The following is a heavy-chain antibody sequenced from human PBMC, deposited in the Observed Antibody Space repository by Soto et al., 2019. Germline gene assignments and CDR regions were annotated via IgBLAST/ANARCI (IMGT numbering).Heavy chain of an antibody. CDR2: VYYSGSI. J-gene: IGHJ5*02. CDR1: GGSVNSGIHY. D-gene: IGHD5-18*01. CDR3: ARFPLYSYGSANWFDP. Sequence: SETLSLTCAVSGGSVNSGIHYWSWIRQPPGKGLEWIGDVYYSGSIHYSASLRSRVTISLDTSNNQFSFKVTSVTAADTAIYFRARFPLYSYGSANWFDPRGQGTLVTVSS. V-gene: IGHV4-61*01.